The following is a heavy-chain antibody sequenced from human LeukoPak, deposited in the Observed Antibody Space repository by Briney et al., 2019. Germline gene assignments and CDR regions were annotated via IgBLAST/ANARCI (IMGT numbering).Heavy chain of an antibody. CDR2: IWYDGSNK. V-gene: IGHV3-33*06. CDR1: GFTLSSYG. CDR3: ANQGENSGSYYFDY. J-gene: IGHJ4*02. D-gene: IGHD1-26*01. Sequence: AGGSLRLSCAASGFTLSSYGMHWVRQAPGKGLEWVAVIWYDGSNKYYADSVKGRFTISRDNSKNTLYLQMNSLRAEDTAVYYCANQGENSGSYYFDYWGQGTLVTVSS.